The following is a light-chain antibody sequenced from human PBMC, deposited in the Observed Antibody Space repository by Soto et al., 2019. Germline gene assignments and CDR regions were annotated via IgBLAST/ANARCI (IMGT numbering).Light chain of an antibody. J-gene: IGKJ4*01. V-gene: IGKV3-20*01. CDR2: GAS. Sequence: EIVLTQSPGTLSLSPGERATLSCRASQSVSSSYLAWYQQKPGQAPRLRIDGASSRATGIHDRFSGSGSGADFTLPIRGLEPEDFAVYYCQQYGSSPLTFGGGTKVEIK. CDR1: QSVSSSY. CDR3: QQYGSSPLT.